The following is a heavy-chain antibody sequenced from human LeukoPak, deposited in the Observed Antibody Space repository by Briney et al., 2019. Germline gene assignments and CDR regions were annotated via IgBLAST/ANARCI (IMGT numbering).Heavy chain of an antibody. J-gene: IGHJ6*03. CDR3: ARSFQPHYYYYYMDV. CDR1: GYTFTSYD. CDR2: MNPNSGNT. Sequence: ASLKVSCKASGYTFTSYDINWVRQATGQGLEWMGWMNPNSGNTGYAQKFQGRVTMTRNTSISTAYMELSSLRSEDTAVYYCARSFQPHYYYYYMDVWGKGTTVTVSS. D-gene: IGHD2-2*01. V-gene: IGHV1-8*01.